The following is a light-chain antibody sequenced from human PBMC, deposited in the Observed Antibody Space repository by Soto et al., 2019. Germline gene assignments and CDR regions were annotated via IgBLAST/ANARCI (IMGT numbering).Light chain of an antibody. V-gene: IGLV2-23*02. Sequence: QSVLTQPASVSGSPGQSITISCTGTSSDVGSYNLVSWYQQHPGKAPKLMIYEVSKRPSGVSNRFSGSKSGNTASLTISGLQAEDEADYYCCSCAGSSTFNVVFGGGTKLTVL. CDR1: SSDVGSYNL. CDR2: EVS. J-gene: IGLJ2*01. CDR3: CSCAGSSTFNVV.